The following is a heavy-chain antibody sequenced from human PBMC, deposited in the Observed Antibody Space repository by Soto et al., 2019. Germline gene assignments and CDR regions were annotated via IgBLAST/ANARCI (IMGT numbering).Heavy chain of an antibody. Sequence: PGGSLRLSCAASGFTFSSYWMSWVRQAPGKGLEWVANIKQDGREKYYVDSVKGRFTISRDNAKNSLYLQMNSLRAEDTVVYYCARVQIFGVFDIWGQGTMDTVSS. J-gene: IGHJ3*02. CDR2: IKQDGREK. D-gene: IGHD3-3*01. CDR1: GFTFSSYW. V-gene: IGHV3-7*01. CDR3: ARVQIFGVFDI.